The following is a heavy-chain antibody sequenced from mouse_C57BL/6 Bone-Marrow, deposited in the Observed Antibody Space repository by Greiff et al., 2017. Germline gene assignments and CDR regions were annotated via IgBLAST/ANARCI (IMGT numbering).Heavy chain of an antibody. CDR2: ISNLAYSI. J-gene: IGHJ1*03. D-gene: IGHD1-1*01. Sequence: EVKLVESGGGLVQPGGSLKLSCAASGFTFSDYGMAWVRQAPRKGPEWVAFISNLAYSIYYADTVTGRFTISRENAKNTLYLEMSSLRSEDTAMYYCARLDYYGSSYWYFDVWGTGTTVTVSS. CDR1: GFTFSDYG. V-gene: IGHV5-15*04. CDR3: ARLDYYGSSYWYFDV.